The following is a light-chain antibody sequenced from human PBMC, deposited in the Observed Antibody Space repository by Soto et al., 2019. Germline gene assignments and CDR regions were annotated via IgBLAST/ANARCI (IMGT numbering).Light chain of an antibody. V-gene: IGLV2-14*01. CDR2: DVS. J-gene: IGLJ2*01. CDR3: GSYTSSSTVI. CDR1: SSDVGGYNY. Sequence: QSVLTQPASVSGSPGQSITISCTGTSSDVGGYNYVSWYQQYPGKVPKLLIFDVSDRPSGVSNRFSGSKSGNTASLTISGRQAEDEADYYCGSYTSSSTVILGGGTKLTVL.